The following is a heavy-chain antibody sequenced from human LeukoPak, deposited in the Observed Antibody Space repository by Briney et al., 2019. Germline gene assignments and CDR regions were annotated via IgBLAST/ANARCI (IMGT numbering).Heavy chain of an antibody. CDR3: AKDAVGVAGPDY. CDR2: ISVDGGGT. D-gene: IGHD6-19*01. CDR1: GFTFSMYA. Sequence: GGSLRLSCAASGFTFSMYAMSWVRQAPGKGLEWVSVISVDGGGTYYADSVKGRFTISRDNSKSTLYLQMNSLRAEDTAVYYCAKDAVGVAGPDYWGQGSLVTVSS. V-gene: IGHV3-23*01. J-gene: IGHJ4*02.